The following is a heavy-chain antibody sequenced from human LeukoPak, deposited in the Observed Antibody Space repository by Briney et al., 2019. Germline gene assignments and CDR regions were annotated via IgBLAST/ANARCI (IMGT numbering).Heavy chain of an antibody. Sequence: SETLSLTCTVSGGSISSYYWSWIRQPPRKGLEWIGYIYYSGSTNYNPSLKSRVTISVDTSKNQFSLKLSSVAAADTAVYYCARHLEYGSGDDAFDIWGQGTMVTVSS. D-gene: IGHD3-10*01. CDR2: IYYSGST. V-gene: IGHV4-59*08. J-gene: IGHJ3*02. CDR1: GGSISSYY. CDR3: ARHLEYGSGDDAFDI.